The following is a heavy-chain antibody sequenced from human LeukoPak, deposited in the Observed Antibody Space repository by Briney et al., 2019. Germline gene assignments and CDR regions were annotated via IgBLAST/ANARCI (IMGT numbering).Heavy chain of an antibody. V-gene: IGHV4-59*01. CDR1: GGSISSYY. CDR3: ARGISSSWAFWFDP. J-gene: IGHJ5*02. Sequence: SETLSLTCSVSGGSISSYYWSWIRQPPGKGLEWIGYIYYSGSTNYNPSLNSRVTISVDTSKNQFSLKLSSVPAADTAVYYCARGISSSWAFWFDPWGQGTLVTVSS. CDR2: IYYSGST. D-gene: IGHD6-13*01.